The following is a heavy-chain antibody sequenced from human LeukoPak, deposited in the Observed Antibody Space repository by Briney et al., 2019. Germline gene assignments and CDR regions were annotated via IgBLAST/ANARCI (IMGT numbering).Heavy chain of an antibody. CDR3: AIGLGTIFGVVRFDY. CDR1: GGSFSGYY. CDR2: INHSGST. D-gene: IGHD3-3*01. V-gene: IGHV4-34*01. Sequence: SETLSLTCAVYGGSFSGYYWSWIRQPPGKGLEWIGEINHSGSTNYNPSLKSRVTISVDTSKNQFSLKLSSVTAADTAVYYWAIGLGTIFGVVRFDYWGQGTLVTVSS. J-gene: IGHJ4*02.